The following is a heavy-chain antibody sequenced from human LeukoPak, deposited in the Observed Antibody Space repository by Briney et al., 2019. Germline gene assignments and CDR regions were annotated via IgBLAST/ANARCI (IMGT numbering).Heavy chain of an antibody. V-gene: IGHV4-34*01. J-gene: IGHJ4*02. CDR2: INHSGST. CDR1: GVSLSGYY. Sequence: SETLSLTSAVYGVSLSGYYWSWIRQPPGKGLEWIGEINHSGSTNYNPSLKSRVTISVDTSKNQFSLKLSSVTAADTAVYYCAGLVGRYSSGLYYYYFDYWGQGTLVTVSS. CDR3: AGLVGRYSSGLYYYYFDY. D-gene: IGHD3-22*01.